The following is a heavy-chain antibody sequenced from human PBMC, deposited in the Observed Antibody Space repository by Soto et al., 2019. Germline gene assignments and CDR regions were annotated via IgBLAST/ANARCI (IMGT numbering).Heavy chain of an antibody. J-gene: IGHJ5*02. CDR2: IKSQGDGGTR. CDR1: GFSFTNTW. CDR3: TTARGDYRPVDP. V-gene: IGHV3-15*01. Sequence: PGGSLRLSCAASGFSFTNTWMNWVRQAPGKGLEWVGRIKSQGDGGTREYAEPVEGRFTISRDDSTSTLYLEMNSLKVEDTAVYYCTTARGDYRPVDPWGQGTLVTVSS. D-gene: IGHD4-17*01.